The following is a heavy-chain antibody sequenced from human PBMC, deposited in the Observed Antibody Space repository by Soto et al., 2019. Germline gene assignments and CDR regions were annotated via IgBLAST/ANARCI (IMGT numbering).Heavy chain of an antibody. CDR3: ARWAYSSSWHLDAFDI. CDR2: IYYSGST. CDR1: GGSISSSSYY. D-gene: IGHD6-13*01. Sequence: PSETLSLTCTVSGGSISSSSYYWGWIRQPPGKGLEWIGSIYYSGSTYYNPSLKSRVTISVDTSKNQFSLKLSSVTAADTAVYYCARWAYSSSWHLDAFDIWGQGTMVTVSS. J-gene: IGHJ3*02. V-gene: IGHV4-39*01.